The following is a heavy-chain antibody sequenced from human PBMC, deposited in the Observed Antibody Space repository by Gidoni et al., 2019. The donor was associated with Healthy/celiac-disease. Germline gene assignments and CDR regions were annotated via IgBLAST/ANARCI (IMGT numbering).Heavy chain of an antibody. J-gene: IGHJ4*02. CDR2: IRSKANSYAT. D-gene: IGHD3-10*01. CDR3: TCHYYGSGSYVY. Sequence: EVQLVESGGGLVQPGGSLKLSCAASGFTFIGSGMHWVRQASGKGLEWVGRIRSKANSYATAYAASVKGRFTISRDDSKNTAYLQMNSLKTEDTAVYYCTCHYYGSGSYVYWGQGTLVTVSS. V-gene: IGHV3-73*02. CDR1: GFTFIGSG.